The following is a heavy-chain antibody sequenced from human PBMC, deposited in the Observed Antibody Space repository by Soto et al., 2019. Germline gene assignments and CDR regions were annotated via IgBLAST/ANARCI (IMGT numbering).Heavy chain of an antibody. D-gene: IGHD1-26*01. CDR2: ISYDGSLK. Sequence: QVQLVESGGGVVQPGTSLRLSCAASGFTFSCCAMHWVRQAPGKGLEWVAIISYDGSLKYYADSVKGRFTISRDNSKNTLDLQMNSLRFEDTAVYFCAKDEGVGATLGLPSGNDYWGQGTLVTVSS. V-gene: IGHV3-30*18. CDR3: AKDEGVGATLGLPSGNDY. CDR1: GFTFSCCA. J-gene: IGHJ4*02.